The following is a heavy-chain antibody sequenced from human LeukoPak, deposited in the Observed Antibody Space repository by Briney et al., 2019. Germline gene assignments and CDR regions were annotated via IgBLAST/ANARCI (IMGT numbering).Heavy chain of an antibody. V-gene: IGHV4-59*01. CDR2: IYYSGST. CDR1: GGSISSYY. Sequence: PSETLSLTCTVSGGSISSYYWSWIRQPPGKGLEWIGYIYYSGSTNYNPSLKSRVTMSVDTSKNQFSLKLSSVTAADTAVYYCARDGGARGVYYFDYWGQGTLVTVSS. J-gene: IGHJ4*02. D-gene: IGHD3-10*01. CDR3: ARDGGARGVYYFDY.